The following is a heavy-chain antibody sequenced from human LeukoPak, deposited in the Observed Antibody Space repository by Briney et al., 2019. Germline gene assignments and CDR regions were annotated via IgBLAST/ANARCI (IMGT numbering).Heavy chain of an antibody. J-gene: IGHJ3*02. CDR1: GFTFDDYA. D-gene: IGHD3-22*01. Sequence: GGSLRLSCAASGFTFDDYAMHWVRQAPGKGQEWVSGISWNSGSIGYADSVKGRFTISRDNAKNTLYLQMNSLRAEDTAVYYCAKDPHYYDSSGYFEDAFDIWGQGTMVTVSS. V-gene: IGHV3-9*01. CDR2: ISWNSGSI. CDR3: AKDPHYYDSSGYFEDAFDI.